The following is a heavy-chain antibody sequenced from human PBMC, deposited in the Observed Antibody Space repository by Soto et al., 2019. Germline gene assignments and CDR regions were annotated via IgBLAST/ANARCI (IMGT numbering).Heavy chain of an antibody. D-gene: IGHD5-12*01. V-gene: IGHV4-4*07. CDR3: ARAGGYEVQGNNWFDP. CDR1: GGSISSYY. J-gene: IGHJ5*02. CDR2: IYASGST. Sequence: PSETLSLTCTVSGGSISSYYWSWIRQPAGKGLEWIGRIYASGSTNYNPSLKSRVTMSLDTSRNQFSLKLTSVTAADTAMYYCARAGGYEVQGNNWFDPWGQGTLVTVSS.